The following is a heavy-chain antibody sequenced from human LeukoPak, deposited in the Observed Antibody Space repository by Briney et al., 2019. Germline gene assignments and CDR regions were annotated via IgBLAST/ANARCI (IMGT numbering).Heavy chain of an antibody. CDR1: GYTFTTYD. CDR3: ARAYDSSGYYPIDY. Sequence: ASVKVSCKASGYTFTTYDINWVRQAPGQGLEWMGWMNPNSGNTGYAQKFQGRVTITRNTSISTAYMELSSLRSEDTAVYYCARAYDSSGYYPIDYWGQGTLVTVSS. J-gene: IGHJ4*02. V-gene: IGHV1-8*03. CDR2: MNPNSGNT. D-gene: IGHD3-22*01.